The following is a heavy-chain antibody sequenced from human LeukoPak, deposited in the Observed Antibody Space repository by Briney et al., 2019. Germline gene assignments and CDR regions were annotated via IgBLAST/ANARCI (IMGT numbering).Heavy chain of an antibody. Sequence: ASVKVSCKASGYTFISYGISWVRQAPGQGLEWMGWISAYNGNTNYAQKLQGRVTMTTDTSTSTAYMELRSLRSDDTAVYYCARAAGVMPRCYFDYWGQGTLVTVSS. CDR2: ISAYNGNT. D-gene: IGHD6-25*01. CDR3: ARAAGVMPRCYFDY. J-gene: IGHJ4*02. V-gene: IGHV1-18*01. CDR1: GYTFISYG.